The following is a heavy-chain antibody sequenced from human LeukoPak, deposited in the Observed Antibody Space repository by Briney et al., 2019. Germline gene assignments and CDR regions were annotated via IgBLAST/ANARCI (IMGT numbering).Heavy chain of an antibody. D-gene: IGHD1-26*01. V-gene: IGHV1-18*01. CDR3: ASGLVGAETGPLGY. CDR2: ISAYNGNT. CDR1: GYTFTIYG. J-gene: IGHJ4*02. Sequence: ASVTVSFKASGYTFTIYGISWVRQAPGQGLEWMGWISAYNGNTNYAQKLQGRVTMTTDTSTSTAYMELRSLRSDDTAVYYCASGLVGAETGPLGYWGQGTLVTVSS.